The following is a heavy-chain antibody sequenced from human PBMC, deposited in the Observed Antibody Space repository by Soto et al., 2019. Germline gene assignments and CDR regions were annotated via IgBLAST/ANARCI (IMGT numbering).Heavy chain of an antibody. V-gene: IGHV3-7*05. CDR3: VKSIAAAGSY. CDR1: GFTLSSYW. J-gene: IGHJ4*02. D-gene: IGHD6-13*01. Sequence: QLVESGGGFVQPGGSLRLTCAASGFTLSSYWMSWVRQAPGKGLEWVANIKEDGTEIYYVDSVKGRFTISRDNAKNSLYLQMNSLRAEDTAVYYCVKSIAAAGSYWGQGTLVTVSS. CDR2: IKEDGTEI.